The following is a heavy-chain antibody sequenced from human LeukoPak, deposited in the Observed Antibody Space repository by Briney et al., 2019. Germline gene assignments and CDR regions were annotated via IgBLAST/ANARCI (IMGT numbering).Heavy chain of an antibody. Sequence: SETLSLTCTVSGGSMSSYYWSWIRQPPGKGLEWIGYIYYSGSTNYNPSLKSRVTISVDTSKNQFTLNLSSVTAADTAVYYCARGRYGWLPFDYWGQGTLVTVSS. CDR2: IYYSGST. V-gene: IGHV4-59*01. CDR3: ARGRYGWLPFDY. CDR1: GGSMSSYY. J-gene: IGHJ4*02. D-gene: IGHD3-16*01.